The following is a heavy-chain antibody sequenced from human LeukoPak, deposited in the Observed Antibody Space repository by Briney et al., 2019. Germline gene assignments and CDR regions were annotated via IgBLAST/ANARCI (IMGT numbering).Heavy chain of an antibody. J-gene: IGHJ4*02. CDR3: ARDSGAGALLPYYFDY. Sequence: GGSLRLSCAASGFTFSSYAMHWVRQAPGKGLEWVAVISYDGSNKYYADSVKGRFTISRDNSKNTLYLQMNSLRAEDMAVYYCARDSGAGALLPYYFDYWGQGTLVTVSS. V-gene: IGHV3-30-3*01. D-gene: IGHD1-26*01. CDR1: GFTFSSYA. CDR2: ISYDGSNK.